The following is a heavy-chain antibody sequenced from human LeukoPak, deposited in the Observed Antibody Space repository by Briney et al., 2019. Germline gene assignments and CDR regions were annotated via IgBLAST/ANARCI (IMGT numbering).Heavy chain of an antibody. D-gene: IGHD1-26*01. CDR2: INSDGSST. CDR1: GFTFDDFG. CDR3: ARDGWELPIDY. J-gene: IGHJ4*02. Sequence: GGSLRLSCAASGFTFDDFGMSWVRQAPGKGLVWVSRINSDGSSTSYADSVKGRFTISRDNAKNTLYLQMNSLRAEDTAVYYCARDGWELPIDYWGQGTLVTVSS. V-gene: IGHV3-74*01.